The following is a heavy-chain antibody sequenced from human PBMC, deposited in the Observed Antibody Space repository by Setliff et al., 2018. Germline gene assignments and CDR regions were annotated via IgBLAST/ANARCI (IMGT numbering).Heavy chain of an antibody. V-gene: IGHV3-48*03. CDR1: GFTFSNYA. CDR3: ARDLTIDDCGGDCHLPFYYYYLDV. Sequence: PGGSLRLSCAASGFTFSNYAMNWVRQAPGKGLEWLAYIASNGYLTDYADAVKGRFVISRDNSQNSLHLQINGLRVEDTAVYYCARDLTIDDCGGDCHLPFYYYYLDVWGKGTTVTVSS. J-gene: IGHJ6*03. CDR2: IASNGYLT. D-gene: IGHD2-21*02.